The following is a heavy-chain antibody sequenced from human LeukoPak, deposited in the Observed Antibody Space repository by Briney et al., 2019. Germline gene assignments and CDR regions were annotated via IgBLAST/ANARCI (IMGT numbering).Heavy chain of an antibody. V-gene: IGHV1-69*06. Sequence: ASVKVSCKASGGTFSSYAISWVRQAPGQGLEWMGRIIPIFGTANYAQKFQGRVTITADKSTSTAYMELSSLRSEDTAVYYCASGGPGTDGDYWGQGTLVTVSS. CDR1: GGTFSSYA. J-gene: IGHJ4*02. D-gene: IGHD1-1*01. CDR2: IIPIFGTA. CDR3: ASGGPGTDGDY.